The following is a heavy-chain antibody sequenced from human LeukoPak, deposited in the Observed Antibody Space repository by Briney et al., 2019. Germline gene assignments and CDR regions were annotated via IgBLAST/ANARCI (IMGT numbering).Heavy chain of an antibody. CDR1: GFTFSVHY. Sequence: PGGSLRLSCAVSGFTFSVHYIDWVRQAPGKGLEWIGRSRNEGHSYSTDFAASVRGRAALSRDHSRDSLYLQINSLRTDDTAVYYCVALLRGIGYWGQGTLVTVSS. CDR2: SRNEGHSYST. D-gene: IGHD3-10*01. V-gene: IGHV3-72*01. J-gene: IGHJ4*02. CDR3: VALLRGIGY.